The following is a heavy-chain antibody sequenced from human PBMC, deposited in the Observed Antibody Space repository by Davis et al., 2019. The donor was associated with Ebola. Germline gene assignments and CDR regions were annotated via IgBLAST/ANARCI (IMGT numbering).Heavy chain of an antibody. Sequence: SETLSLTCAVSAASISRSSSSWIRHLPGAGREWVGSVLTRGSTTYNTSLKTRVTISVDTSKNQFSLKLSSVNAADPAVYYCARLVLFSLELLFSGWFDPWGQGTLVTVSS. J-gene: IGHJ5*02. D-gene: IGHD1-26*01. CDR2: VLTRGST. CDR3: ARLVLFSLELLFSGWFDP. CDR1: AASISRSS. V-gene: IGHV4-4*08.